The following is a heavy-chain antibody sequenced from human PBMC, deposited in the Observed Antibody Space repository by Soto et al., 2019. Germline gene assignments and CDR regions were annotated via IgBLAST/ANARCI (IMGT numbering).Heavy chain of an antibody. D-gene: IGHD1-26*01. CDR2: ISSSSSYI. Sequence: EVQLVESGGGLVKPGGSLRLSCAASGFTFSSYSMNWVRQAPWKGLELVSSISSSSSYIYYADSVKGRFTISRDNAKNSLYLEMNSLRAEDTDVYYCARDLSGSYFRWFDPWGQGTLVTVSS. CDR3: ARDLSGSYFRWFDP. J-gene: IGHJ5*02. V-gene: IGHV3-21*01. CDR1: GFTFSSYS.